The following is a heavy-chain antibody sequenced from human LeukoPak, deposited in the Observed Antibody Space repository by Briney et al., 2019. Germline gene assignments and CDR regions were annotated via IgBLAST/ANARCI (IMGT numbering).Heavy chain of an antibody. CDR3: ARSRAFNSGAFDP. V-gene: IGHV4-61*01. D-gene: IGHD1-26*01. J-gene: IGHJ5*02. CDR2: IYNGVNT. CDR1: GASVSSASY. Sequence: SSETLSPTCTVSGASVSSASYWTWIRQPPGKGVEWIAHIYNGVNTNYNPSLKSRVTISVDTSKNQFSLRLNSVTAADTAVYYCARSRAFNSGAFDPWGQGSLVTVSS.